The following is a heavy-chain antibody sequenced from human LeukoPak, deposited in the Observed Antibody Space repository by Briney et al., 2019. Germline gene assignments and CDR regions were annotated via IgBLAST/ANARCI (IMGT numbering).Heavy chain of an antibody. CDR1: GGSISSYY. J-gene: IGHJ4*02. V-gene: IGHV4-59*01. CDR3: ARDSGRYFDWLLGI. CDR2: IYDSENT. D-gene: IGHD3-9*01. Sequence: PSETLSLTCNVSGGSISSYYWSWIRHPPGKGLEWIGYIYDSENTNYNPSLKSRVTISADTSKNQFSLKLSSVTAADTAVYYCARDSGRYFDWLLGIWGQGALVTVSS.